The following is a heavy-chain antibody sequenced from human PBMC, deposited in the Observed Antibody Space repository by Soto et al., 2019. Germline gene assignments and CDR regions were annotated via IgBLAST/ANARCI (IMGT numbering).Heavy chain of an antibody. CDR1: GFTFSSYA. CDR3: AKKNVLRYFDWFRGPIWFDP. D-gene: IGHD3-9*01. J-gene: IGHJ5*02. Sequence: GGSLRLSCAASGFTFSSYAMSWVRQAPGKGLEWVSAISGSGGSTYYADSVKGRFTISRDNSKNTLYLQMNSLRAEDTAVYYCAKKNVLRYFDWFRGPIWFDPWGQGTLVTVSS. V-gene: IGHV3-23*01. CDR2: ISGSGGST.